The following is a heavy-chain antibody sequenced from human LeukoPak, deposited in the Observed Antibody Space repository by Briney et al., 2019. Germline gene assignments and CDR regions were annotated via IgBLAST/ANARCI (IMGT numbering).Heavy chain of an antibody. V-gene: IGHV3-74*01. Sequence: GGSLRLSCAASGFTFSSYWMHWVRQAPGKGLVWVSRINSDGSSTSYADSVKGRFTISRDNAKNTLYLQMNSLRAEDTAVYYCARESASLYYYGMDVWDQGTTVTVSS. CDR1: GFTFSSYW. CDR2: INSDGSST. CDR3: ARESASLYYYGMDV. J-gene: IGHJ6*02. D-gene: IGHD6-25*01.